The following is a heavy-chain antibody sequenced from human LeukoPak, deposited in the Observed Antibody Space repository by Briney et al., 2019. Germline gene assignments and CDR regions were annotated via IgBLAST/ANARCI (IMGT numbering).Heavy chain of an antibody. Sequence: ASVKVSCKASGYTFTSYGISWVRQAPGQGLEWMGWISAYSGNTKYAQKLQGRVTMTTDTSTSTAYMALRSLRSDDTALYYYARRTYCDDDCPLDYWGQGTLVTVSS. CDR1: GYTFTSYG. J-gene: IGHJ4*02. D-gene: IGHD2-21*02. CDR2: ISAYSGNT. CDR3: ARRTYCDDDCPLDY. V-gene: IGHV1-18*01.